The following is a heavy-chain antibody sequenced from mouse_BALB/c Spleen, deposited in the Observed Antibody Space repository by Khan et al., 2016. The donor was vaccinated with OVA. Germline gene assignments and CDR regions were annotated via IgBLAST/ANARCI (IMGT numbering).Heavy chain of an antibody. CDR1: GFTFSSYA. CDR3: ARGYRYFDV. Sequence: EVELVESGGGLVKPGGSLKLSCAASGFTFSSYAMSWVRQSPEKRLEWVAEIIVGGSYTYYPDTVTGRFTISRDNAKNTLYLEMSSLRSEDTAMYYWARGYRYFDVWGAGTTVTVSS. CDR2: IIVGGSYT. V-gene: IGHV5-9-4*01. D-gene: IGHD2-12*01. J-gene: IGHJ1*01.